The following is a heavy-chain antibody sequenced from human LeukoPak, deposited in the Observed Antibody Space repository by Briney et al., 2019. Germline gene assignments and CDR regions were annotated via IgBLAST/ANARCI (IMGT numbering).Heavy chain of an antibody. V-gene: IGHV4-59*01. CDR2: IYYSGST. CDR3: ARSLTFGGLIAYYDY. CDR1: GGSISSYY. Sequence: KASETLSLTCTVSGGSISSYYWSWIRQPPGKGLEWIGFIYYSGSTNYNPSLKSRVTISVDTSKNQFSLKLSSVTAADTAVYYCARSLTFGGLIAYYDYWGQGTPVTVSS. J-gene: IGHJ4*02. D-gene: IGHD3-16*02.